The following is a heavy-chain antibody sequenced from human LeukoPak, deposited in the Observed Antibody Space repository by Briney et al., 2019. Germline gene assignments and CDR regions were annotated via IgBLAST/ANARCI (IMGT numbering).Heavy chain of an antibody. Sequence: KASETLSLTCAVYGGFFCGYNWSWIRQPPGKGLEWIGEINHSGGTNYNPSLKSRVTISLDTSKNHFSIKLTSVLAADTAVYYCASEDYRDLVTDFDIWGQGTMVTVSS. CDR3: ASEDYRDLVTDFDI. J-gene: IGHJ3*02. D-gene: IGHD4-17*01. CDR2: INHSGGT. V-gene: IGHV4-34*01. CDR1: GGFFCGYN.